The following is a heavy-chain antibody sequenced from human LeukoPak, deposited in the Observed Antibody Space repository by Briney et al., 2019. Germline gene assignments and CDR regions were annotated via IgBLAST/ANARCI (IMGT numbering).Heavy chain of an antibody. CDR1: GGSFSGYY. CDR2: INHSGST. D-gene: IGHD1-7*01. V-gene: IGHV4-34*01. CDR3: ASGVTGTTKLIDY. J-gene: IGHJ4*02. Sequence: SETLSLTCAVYGGSFSGYYWRWIRQPPGKGLEWIGEINHSGSTNHNPSLKSRVTISVDTSKNQFSLELSSVTAADTAVYYCASGVTGTTKLIDYWGQGTLVTVSS.